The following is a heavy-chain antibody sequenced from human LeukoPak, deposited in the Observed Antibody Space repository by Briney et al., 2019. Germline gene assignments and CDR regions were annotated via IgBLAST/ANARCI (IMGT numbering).Heavy chain of an antibody. CDR3: ARDAVLIGLDY. V-gene: IGHV3-21*01. J-gene: IGHJ4*02. CDR1: GFTFSSYS. CDR2: ISSSSSYL. Sequence: GGSLRLSCAASGFTFSSYSMNWVRQAPGKGLEWVSSISSSSSYLYYADSVKGRFTISRDNAKNSLYLQMNSLRAEDTAVYYCARDAVLIGLDYWGQGTLVTVSS.